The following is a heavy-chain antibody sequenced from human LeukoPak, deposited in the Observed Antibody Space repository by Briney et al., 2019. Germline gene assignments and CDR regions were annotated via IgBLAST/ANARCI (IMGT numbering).Heavy chain of an antibody. CDR2: ISAYKGNT. Sequence: ASVNVSCKASGYTFSSYDISWVRQAPGQGLEWMGWISAYKGNTDYAQKFQGRVTMTTDTSTSTAYMELRSLRSDDTAVYYCARKSGTVGSINWWVDYWGQGTLVTVSS. CDR3: ARKSGTVGSINWWVDY. CDR1: GYTFSSYD. V-gene: IGHV1-18*01. D-gene: IGHD5-12*01. J-gene: IGHJ4*02.